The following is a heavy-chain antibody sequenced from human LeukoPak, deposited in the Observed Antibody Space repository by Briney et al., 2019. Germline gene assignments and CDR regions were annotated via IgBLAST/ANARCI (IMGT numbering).Heavy chain of an antibody. V-gene: IGHV1-69*05. CDR1: GGTFSSYA. CDR3: ARDAQYYDFWSGYYTNWFDP. CDR2: IIPIFGTA. J-gene: IGHJ5*02. Sequence: PVKVSCKASGGTFSSYAISWVRQAPGQGLEWMGGIIPIFGTANYAQKFQGRVTITTDESTSTAYMELSSLRSEDTAVYYCARDAQYYDFWSGYYTNWFDPWGQGTLVTVSS. D-gene: IGHD3-3*01.